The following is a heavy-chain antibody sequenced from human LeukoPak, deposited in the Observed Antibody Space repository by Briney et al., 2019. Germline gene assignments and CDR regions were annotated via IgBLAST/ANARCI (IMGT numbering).Heavy chain of an antibody. D-gene: IGHD3-10*01. CDR3: ARDTYYYGSGSYEKFDY. V-gene: IGHV3-11*01. CDR2: ISSSGSTI. CDR1: GFTFSDYY. J-gene: IGHJ4*02. Sequence: GGSLRLSCAASGFTFSDYYMSWIRQAPGKGLEWVSYISSSGSTIYYADSVKGRFTISRDNAKNSLFLQMNSLTAEDTAVYYCARDTYYYGSGSYEKFDYWGQGTLVTVSS.